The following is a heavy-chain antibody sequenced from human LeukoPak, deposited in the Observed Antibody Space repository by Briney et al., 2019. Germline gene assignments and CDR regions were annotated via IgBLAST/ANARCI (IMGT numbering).Heavy chain of an antibody. CDR3: ARIGSSGYYYLSYFDY. D-gene: IGHD3-22*01. Sequence: ASVKVSCKASGYTLTSYGISWVRQAPGQGLEWMGWISAYNGNTNYAQKLQGRVTMTTDTSTSTAYMELRSLRSDDTAVYYCARIGSSGYYYLSYFDYWGQGTLVTASS. V-gene: IGHV1-18*01. CDR2: ISAYNGNT. J-gene: IGHJ4*02. CDR1: GYTLTSYG.